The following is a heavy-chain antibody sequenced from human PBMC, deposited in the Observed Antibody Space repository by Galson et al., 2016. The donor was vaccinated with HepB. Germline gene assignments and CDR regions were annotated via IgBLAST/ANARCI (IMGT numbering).Heavy chain of an antibody. J-gene: IGHJ6*02. V-gene: IGHV1-18*01. CDR3: ARDRHQYSSGWYVGGMDV. CDR1: GYTFTSYG. D-gene: IGHD6-19*01. CDR2: ISAYNGNT. Sequence: SVKVSCKASGYTFTSYGISWVRQAPGQGLEWMGWISAYNGNTNYAQKLQGRVTMTTDTSTSTAYMELRSLRPDDTAVYYCARDRHQYSSGWYVGGMDVWGQGTTVTVSS.